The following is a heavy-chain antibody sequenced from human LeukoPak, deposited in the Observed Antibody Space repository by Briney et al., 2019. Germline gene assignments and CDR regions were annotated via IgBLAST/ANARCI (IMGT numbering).Heavy chain of an antibody. D-gene: IGHD2/OR15-2a*01. J-gene: IGHJ4*02. CDR2: MRPNNGNS. CDR3: AGGPPESTHREY. Sequence: GASVKVSCTASGYSFTNYDASWGRQAAGQGLEWIGWMRPNNGNSGFAQKFQGRVTMTRSTSITTAYMELSSLTSEDTAVYYCAGGPPESTHREYWGQGTLVTVSS. CDR1: GYSFTNYD. V-gene: IGHV1-8*01.